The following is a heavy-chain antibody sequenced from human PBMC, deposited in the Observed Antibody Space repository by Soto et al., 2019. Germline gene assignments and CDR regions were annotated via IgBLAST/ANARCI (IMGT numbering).Heavy chain of an antibody. V-gene: IGHV3-23*01. D-gene: IGHD3-10*01. Sequence: EVQLLESGGGLVQPGGSLRLSCAASGFSCSTHAMSWVRQAPGKGLEWVSLISGTDTCTRYADSVKGRFTMSRDNSKNTLDRQMNSLRAEDNAVSYCAKGDQFGWGAHFDFWGQGTLVTVSS. J-gene: IGHJ4*02. CDR2: ISGTDTCT. CDR3: AKGDQFGWGAHFDF. CDR1: GFSCSTHA.